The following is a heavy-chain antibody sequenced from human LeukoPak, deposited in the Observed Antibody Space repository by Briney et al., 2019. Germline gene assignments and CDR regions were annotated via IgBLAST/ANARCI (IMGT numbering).Heavy chain of an antibody. J-gene: IGHJ5*02. D-gene: IGHD5-18*01. CDR1: GFTFTSST. CDR2: IVVGSGNT. Sequence: SVKVSCKASGFTFTSSTMQWVRQTRGQGLEWIGWIVVGSGNTNYAQKFQERVTITRDMSTSTAYMELSSLRSEDTAVYYCAADHWYTYGMFDPLGQGTLVTVSS. CDR3: AADHWYTYGMFDP. V-gene: IGHV1-58*02.